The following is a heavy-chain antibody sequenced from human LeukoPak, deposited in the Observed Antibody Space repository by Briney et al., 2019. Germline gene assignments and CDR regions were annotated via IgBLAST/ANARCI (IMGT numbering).Heavy chain of an antibody. J-gene: IGHJ2*01. V-gene: IGHV3-30*04. D-gene: IGHD3-16*01. CDR1: GFTFSSYA. CDR2: ISYDGSNK. CDR3: ARDRGGDGNWCFDL. Sequence: PGGSLRLSCAASGFTFSSYAMHWVRQAPGKGLEWVAVISYDGSNKYYADSVKGRFTITRDNSKNTLYLQMNSLRAEDTAVYYCARDRGGDGNWCFDLWGRGTLVTVSS.